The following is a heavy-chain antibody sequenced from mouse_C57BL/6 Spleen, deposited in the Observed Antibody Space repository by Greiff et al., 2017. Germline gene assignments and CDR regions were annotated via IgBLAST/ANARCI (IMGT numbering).Heavy chain of an antibody. CDR3: ARKPDYDNYAMDY. CDR1: GFSLTSYG. V-gene: IGHV2-2*01. Sequence: VQRVESGPGLVQPSQSLSITCTVSGFSLTSYGVHWVRQSPGKGLEWLGVIWSDGSTDYNAAFISRLSISKDNSKSQVFFKMNSLQADDTAIYYCARKPDYDNYAMDYWGQGTSVTVSS. J-gene: IGHJ4*01. CDR2: IWSDGST. D-gene: IGHD2-4*01.